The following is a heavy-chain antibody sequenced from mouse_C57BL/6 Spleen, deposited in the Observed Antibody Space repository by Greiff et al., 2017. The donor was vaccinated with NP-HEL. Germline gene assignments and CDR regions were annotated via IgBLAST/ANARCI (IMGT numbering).Heavy chain of an antibody. CDR3: ARGLLITTVVARYFDV. J-gene: IGHJ1*03. D-gene: IGHD1-1*01. Sequence: QVQLQQSGAELVKPGASVKISCKASGYAFSSYWMNWVKQRPGKGLEWIGQIYPGDGDTNYNGKFKGKATLTADKSSSTAYMQLSSLTSEDSAVYFCARGLLITTVVARYFDVWGTGTTVTVFS. CDR2: IYPGDGDT. CDR1: GYAFSSYW. V-gene: IGHV1-80*01.